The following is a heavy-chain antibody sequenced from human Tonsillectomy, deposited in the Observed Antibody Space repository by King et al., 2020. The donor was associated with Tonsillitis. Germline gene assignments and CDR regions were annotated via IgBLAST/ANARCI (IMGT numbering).Heavy chain of an antibody. J-gene: IGHJ3*02. V-gene: IGHV4-30-2*01. CDR3: ARGVTDSSGYPIDAFDI. Sequence: QLQESGSGLMKPSQTLSLTCAVSGGSITTGGHSWSWIRQPPGKGLEWLGYIYHRGSAYYSPSLKSRLTLLVDRSKNQFSLKLSSVTAADTAVYYCARGVTDSSGYPIDAFDIWGQGAMVTVSS. D-gene: IGHD3-22*01. CDR1: GGSITTGGHS. CDR2: IYHRGSA.